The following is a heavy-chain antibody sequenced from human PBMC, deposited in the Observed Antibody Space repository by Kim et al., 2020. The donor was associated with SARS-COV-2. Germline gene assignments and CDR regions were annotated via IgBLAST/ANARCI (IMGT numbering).Heavy chain of an antibody. CDR2: MNHSGST. V-gene: IGHV4-34*01. CDR1: GGSFSGYY. D-gene: IGHD5-18*01. Sequence: SETLSLTCAVYGGSFSGYYWSWIRQPPGKGLEWIGEMNHSGSTNYNPPLKSRVTISVDTSKNQFSLKLSPVTAADTAVYYCARADTAMAPNRYHYYYYR. CDR3: ARADTAMAPNRYHYYYYR. J-gene: IGHJ6*01.